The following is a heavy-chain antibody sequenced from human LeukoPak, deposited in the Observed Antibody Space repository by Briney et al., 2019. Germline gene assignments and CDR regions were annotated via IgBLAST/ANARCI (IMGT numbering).Heavy chain of an antibody. CDR1: GGSISSYY. Sequence: PSETLSLTCTVSGGSISSYYWSWIRQPAGKGLEWIGRIYTSGSTNYNPSLKSRVTMSVDTSKNQFSLKLSSVTAADTAVYYCAREYSSGWYSRAFDYWGQGTLVTVSS. J-gene: IGHJ4*02. CDR3: AREYSSGWYSRAFDY. CDR2: IYTSGST. V-gene: IGHV4-4*07. D-gene: IGHD6-19*01.